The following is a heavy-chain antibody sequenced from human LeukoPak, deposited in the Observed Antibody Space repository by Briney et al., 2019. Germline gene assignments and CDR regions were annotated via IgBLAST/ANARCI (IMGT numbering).Heavy chain of an antibody. J-gene: IGHJ4*02. V-gene: IGHV1-18*01. CDR3: ARDLGTQGDY. CDR1: GYTFTSYA. CDR2: ISAYNGNT. D-gene: IGHD1-1*01. Sequence: EASVKVSCKASGYTFTSYAISWVRQAPGQGLEWMGWISAYNGNTNYAQKLQGRVTMTTDTSTSTAYMELSRLRSDDTAVYYCARDLGTQGDYWGQGTLVTLSS.